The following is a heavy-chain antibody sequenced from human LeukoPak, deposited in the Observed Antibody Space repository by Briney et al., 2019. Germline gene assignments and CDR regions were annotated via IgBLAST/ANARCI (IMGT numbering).Heavy chain of an antibody. Sequence: ASVKVSCKASGYTFTGYYMHWVRQAPGQGLEWMGWINPNSGGTNYTQKFQGRVTMTRDTSISTAYMELSRLRSEDTAVYYCAISLGYSATNLFDYWGQGTLVTVSS. CDR1: GYTFTGYY. V-gene: IGHV1-2*02. CDR3: AISLGYSATNLFDY. D-gene: IGHD2-15*01. CDR2: INPNSGGT. J-gene: IGHJ4*02.